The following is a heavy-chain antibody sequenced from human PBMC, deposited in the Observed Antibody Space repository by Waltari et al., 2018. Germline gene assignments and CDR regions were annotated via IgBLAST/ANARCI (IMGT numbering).Heavy chain of an antibody. D-gene: IGHD3-16*01. CDR3: ARGELYDYVWDRTFDY. CDR2: IYHSGST. Sequence: QVQLQESGPGLVKPSETLSLTCAVSGYSISSGYYWGWIRQPPGKGLEWIGSIYHSGSTDYTPSLTSRVTISVDTSKNQFSLKLSSVTAADTAVYYCARGELYDYVWDRTFDYWGQGTLVTVSS. V-gene: IGHV4-38-2*01. J-gene: IGHJ4*02. CDR1: GYSISSGYY.